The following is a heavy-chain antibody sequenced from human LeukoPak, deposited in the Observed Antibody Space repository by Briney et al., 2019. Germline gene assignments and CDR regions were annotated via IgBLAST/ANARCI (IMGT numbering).Heavy chain of an antibody. CDR3: ARGRGYRLDY. CDR1: GFTFRGCG. D-gene: IGHD6-25*01. CDR2: IETDGSAT. Sequence: GGSLRLSCAASGFTFRGCGMHWVRQTPGKGLEWVSAIETDGSATTYADSVERRFYISRDNAKNILYLQMNSLRVEHTAVYYCARGRGYRLDYWGQGTLVTVSS. V-gene: IGHV3-74*01. J-gene: IGHJ4*02.